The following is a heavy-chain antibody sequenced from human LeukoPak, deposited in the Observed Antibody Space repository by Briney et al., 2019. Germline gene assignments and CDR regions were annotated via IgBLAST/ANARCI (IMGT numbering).Heavy chain of an antibody. J-gene: IGHJ4*02. V-gene: IGHV1-8*01. CDR3: ARGGDSSGWYGGASDY. CDR2: MNPNSGNT. CDR1: GFTFSSYY. D-gene: IGHD6-19*01. Sequence: ASVKVSCKASGFTFSSYYMQWVRQAPGQGLEWMGWMNPNSGNTGYAQKFQGRVTMTRNTSISTAYMELSSLRSEDTAVYYCARGGDSSGWYGGASDYWGQGTLVTVSS.